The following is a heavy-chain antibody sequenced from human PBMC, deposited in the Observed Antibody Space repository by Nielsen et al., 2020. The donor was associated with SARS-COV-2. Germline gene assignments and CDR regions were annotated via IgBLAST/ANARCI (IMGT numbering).Heavy chain of an antibody. Sequence: GESLKISCKASGYSFTSHWIAWVRQMPGKGLEWMGIIYPGDSDTRYSPSFQGQVTISADTSINTAYLQWRSLKASDTAIYYCAREGRDDSGTERRGMDVWGRGTTVTVSS. D-gene: IGHD3-10*01. CDR2: IYPGDSDT. J-gene: IGHJ6*02. V-gene: IGHV5-51*01. CDR1: GYSFTSHW. CDR3: AREGRDDSGTERRGMDV.